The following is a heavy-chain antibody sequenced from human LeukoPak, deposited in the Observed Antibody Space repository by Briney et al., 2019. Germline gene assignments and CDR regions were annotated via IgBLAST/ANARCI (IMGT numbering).Heavy chain of an antibody. CDR1: GYTFTSYD. V-gene: IGHV1-8*01. CDR3: TSETAMVADDAFDI. D-gene: IGHD5-18*01. J-gene: IGHJ3*02. CDR2: INPISGNT. Sequence: ASVKVSCKASGYTFTSYDINWVRQAPGQGLEWMGWINPISGNTGYAQKFQGRVTMTRSTSISTAYMELSSLRSEDTAVYYCTSETAMVADDAFDIWGQGTMVTVSS.